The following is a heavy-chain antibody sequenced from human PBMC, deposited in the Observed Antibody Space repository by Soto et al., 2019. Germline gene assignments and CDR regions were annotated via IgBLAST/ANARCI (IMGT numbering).Heavy chain of an antibody. D-gene: IGHD2-2*01. CDR2: ISYDGSNK. V-gene: IGHV3-30*18. J-gene: IGHJ4*02. Sequence: QVQLVESGGGVVQPGRSLRLSCAASGFTFSSYGMHWVRQAPGKGLEWVAVISYDGSNKYYADSVKGRFTISRDNSKNTPXLQMNSLRAEDTAVYYCAKHPREGSIVLVPAAMDYWGQGTLVTVSS. CDR3: AKHPREGSIVLVPAAMDY. CDR1: GFTFSSYG.